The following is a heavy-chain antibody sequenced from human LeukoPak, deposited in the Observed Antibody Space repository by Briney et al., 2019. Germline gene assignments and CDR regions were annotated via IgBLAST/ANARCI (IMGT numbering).Heavy chain of an antibody. J-gene: IGHJ5*02. CDR3: AREVGITVADSFDP. Sequence: ASVTVSCKASGYSSTNYGISWVRQAPGQGLEWMGWIHIYRGNTNYAQKFQGRVTMTTDTSTSTVYMEVRGLRSDDTAMYYCAREVGITVADSFDPWGQGTLVTVSS. D-gene: IGHD6-13*01. V-gene: IGHV1-18*01. CDR2: IHIYRGNT. CDR1: GYSSTNYG.